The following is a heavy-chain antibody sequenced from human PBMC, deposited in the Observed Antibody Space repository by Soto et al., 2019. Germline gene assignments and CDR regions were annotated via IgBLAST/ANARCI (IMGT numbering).Heavy chain of an antibody. CDR2: ISSSSSYI. J-gene: IGHJ4*02. CDR3: AIQAYGDYVFHY. CDR1: GFTFSSYS. V-gene: IGHV3-21*01. Sequence: GGSLRLSCAASGFTFSSYSMNWVRQAPGKGLEWVSSISSSSSYIYYADSVKGRFTISRDNAKNSLYLQMNSLRAEDTAVYYCAIQAYGDYVFHYWGQGTLVTVSS. D-gene: IGHD4-17*01.